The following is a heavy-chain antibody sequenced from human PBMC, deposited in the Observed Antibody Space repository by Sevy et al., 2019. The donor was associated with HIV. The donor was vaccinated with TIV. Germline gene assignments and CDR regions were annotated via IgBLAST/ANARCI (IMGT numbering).Heavy chain of an antibody. D-gene: IGHD3-16*01. CDR1: GFTFSSYW. V-gene: IGHV3-74*01. J-gene: IGHJ6*02. CDR3: ARDIGGLGSF. CDR2: SNEDGSTT. Sequence: GGSLRLSCAASGFTFSSYWMHWVRQAPGKGLVGVSRSNEDGSTTNYADSVKGRFTISRDNAKNTLYLQMHSLRAEDTAVYYCARDIGGLGSFWGQGTTVTVSS.